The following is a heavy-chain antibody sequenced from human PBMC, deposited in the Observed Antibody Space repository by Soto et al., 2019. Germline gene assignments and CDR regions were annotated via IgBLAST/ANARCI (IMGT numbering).Heavy chain of an antibody. V-gene: IGHV3-23*01. CDR3: AKTRLYDNNDYHRDGFDV. CDR1: GFTFRTYS. D-gene: IGHD3-16*01. J-gene: IGHJ3*01. CDR2: ISGSGTAT. Sequence: EVKLLESGGGLVQPGGSLRLSCAASGFTFRTYSMRWVRQAPRKGLEWVSGISGSGTATYYTDSVKGRFTVSRDNSKDTVFVQINTLRVEDTAVYYCAKTRLYDNNDYHRDGFDVWGPGTVVTVS.